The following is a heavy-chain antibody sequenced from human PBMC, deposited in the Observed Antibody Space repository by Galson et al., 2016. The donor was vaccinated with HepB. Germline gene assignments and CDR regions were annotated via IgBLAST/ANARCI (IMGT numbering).Heavy chain of an antibody. V-gene: IGHV1-69*06. CDR1: GDALRNLA. D-gene: IGHD3-16*01. CDR3: AREGDGAYFDY. CDR2: IVPIIGTG. J-gene: IGHJ4*02. Sequence: SVKVSCKASGDALRNLAINWVRQAPGQGLEWMGGIVPIIGTGNYAQKFQDRLTIVADKSTSTNYMELRSPRSEDTAVYYCAREGDGAYFDYWGQGTLVSVSS.